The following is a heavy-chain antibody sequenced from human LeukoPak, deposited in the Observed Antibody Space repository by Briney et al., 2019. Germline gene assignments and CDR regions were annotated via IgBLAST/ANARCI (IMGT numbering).Heavy chain of an antibody. D-gene: IGHD1-20*01. CDR3: AREVYNWNDGSWFDP. V-gene: IGHV4-31*03. J-gene: IGHJ5*02. CDR1: GGSISSGGYY. Sequence: SQTPSLTCTVSGGSISSGGYYWSWIRQHPGKGLEWIGYIYYSGSTYYNPSLKSRVTISVDTSKNQFSLKLSSVTAADTAMYYCAREVYNWNDGSWFDPWGQGTLVTVSS. CDR2: IYYSGST.